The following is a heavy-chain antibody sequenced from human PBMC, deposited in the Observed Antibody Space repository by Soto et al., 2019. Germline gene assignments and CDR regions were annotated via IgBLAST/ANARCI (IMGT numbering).Heavy chain of an antibody. CDR3: ASSPHTDCSSTSCFLPYGMDV. J-gene: IGHJ6*02. Sequence: ASVKVSCKASGYTFTSYGISWVRQAPGQGLELMGWISAYNGNTNYAQKLQGRVTMTTDTSTSTAYMELRSLRSDDTAVYYCASSPHTDCSSTSCFLPYGMDVWGQGTTVTVYS. CDR1: GYTFTSYG. V-gene: IGHV1-18*04. CDR2: ISAYNGNT. D-gene: IGHD2-2*01.